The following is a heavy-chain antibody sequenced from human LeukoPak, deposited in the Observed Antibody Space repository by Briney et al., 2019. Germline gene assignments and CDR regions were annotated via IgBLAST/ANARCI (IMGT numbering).Heavy chain of an antibody. V-gene: IGHV1-24*01. J-gene: IGHJ6*04. D-gene: IGHD2-2*01. Sequence: ASVKVSCKVSGYTLTELSMHWVRQAPGKGLEWMGGFDPEDGETIYAQKFQGRVTMTEDTSTDTACMELSSLRSEDTAVYYCASSIVVVPAAISYYGMDVWGKGTTVTVSS. CDR3: ASSIVVVPAAISYYGMDV. CDR2: FDPEDGET. CDR1: GYTLTELS.